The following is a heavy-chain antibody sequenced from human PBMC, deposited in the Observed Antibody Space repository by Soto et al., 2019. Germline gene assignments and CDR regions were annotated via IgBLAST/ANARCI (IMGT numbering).Heavy chain of an antibody. D-gene: IGHD3-10*01. Sequence: QLHLQESGPGLVRPSEALSLTCTVSGDSISSSTYYWGWIRQPAGKGLQWIGSIHYRGNTYYNPSLKNRVSISVDTSNQLVTLRLNSVLAADTSIYYCARLYQGVRPPDYWGQGILVTVSS. CDR2: IHYRGNT. V-gene: IGHV4-39*01. J-gene: IGHJ4*02. CDR3: ARLYQGVRPPDY. CDR1: GDSISSSTYY.